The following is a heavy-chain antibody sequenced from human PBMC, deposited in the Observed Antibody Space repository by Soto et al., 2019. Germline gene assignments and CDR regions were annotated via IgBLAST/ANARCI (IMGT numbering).Heavy chain of an antibody. V-gene: IGHV1-2*04. Sequence: GASVKVSCKASGYTFTGYYMHWVRQAPGQGLEWMGWINPNSGGTNYAQKFQGWVTMTRDTSISTAYMELSRLRSDDTAVYYCARAVEQLVLTFDYWGQGTLVTVSS. CDR2: INPNSGGT. CDR3: ARAVEQLVLTFDY. D-gene: IGHD6-6*01. J-gene: IGHJ4*02. CDR1: GYTFTGYY.